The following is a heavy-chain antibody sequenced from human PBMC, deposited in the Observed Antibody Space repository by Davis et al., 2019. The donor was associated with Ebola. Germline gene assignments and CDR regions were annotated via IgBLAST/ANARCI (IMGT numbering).Heavy chain of an antibody. CDR2: IITSSSPI. CDR1: AFSFSSYS. J-gene: IGHJ3*02. V-gene: IGHV3-48*02. Sequence: GESLKISCAASAFSFSSYSMNWVRQAPGKGLEWVSYIITSSSPIYYADSVKGRFPISRDNAKNSLYLQMNSLRDEDTAVYYCARDQGAIAARPSAFDMWGQGTMVTVSS. CDR3: ARDQGAIAARPSAFDM. D-gene: IGHD6-6*01.